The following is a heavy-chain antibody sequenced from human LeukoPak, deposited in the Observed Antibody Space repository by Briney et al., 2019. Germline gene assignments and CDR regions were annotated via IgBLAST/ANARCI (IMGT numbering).Heavy chain of an antibody. CDR1: GGSISSGGYY. Sequence: SETLSLTCTVSGGSISSGGYYWSWIRQHPGKGLEWIGYIYYSGSTYYNPSLKSRITISVDTSKNQFSLKLSSVTAADTAVYYCARGRYYYDSSGRGGIFDYWGQGTLVTVSS. D-gene: IGHD3-22*01. CDR3: ARGRYYYDSSGRGGIFDY. V-gene: IGHV4-31*03. J-gene: IGHJ4*02. CDR2: IYYSGST.